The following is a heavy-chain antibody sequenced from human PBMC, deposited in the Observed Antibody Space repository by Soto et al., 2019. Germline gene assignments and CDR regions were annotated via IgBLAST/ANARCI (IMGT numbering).Heavy chain of an antibody. J-gene: IGHJ3*02. CDR2: ISSSGSTI. D-gene: IGHD3-16*01. V-gene: IGHV3-48*04. Sequence: GGSLRLSCAASGSTFSSYAMSWVRQAPGKGLEWVSYISSSGSTIYYADSVKGRFTISRDNAKNSLYLQMNSLRAEDTAVYYCARFAGGFAFDIWGQGTMVTVSS. CDR1: GSTFSSYA. CDR3: ARFAGGFAFDI.